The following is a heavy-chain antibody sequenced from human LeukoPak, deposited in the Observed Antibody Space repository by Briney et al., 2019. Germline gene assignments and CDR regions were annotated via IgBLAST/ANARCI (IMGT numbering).Heavy chain of an antibody. J-gene: IGHJ5*02. CDR2: ISSSSSTI. D-gene: IGHD2-2*01. V-gene: IGHV3-48*01. Sequence: GGSLRLSCAASGFTFSSYSMNWVRQAPGKGLEWVSYISSSSSTIYYADSVKGRFTISRDNAKNSLYLQMNSLRAEDTAVYYCARVIYTGYCSSTSCPNWFDPWGQGTLVTVSS. CDR1: GFTFSSYS. CDR3: ARVIYTGYCSSTSCPNWFDP.